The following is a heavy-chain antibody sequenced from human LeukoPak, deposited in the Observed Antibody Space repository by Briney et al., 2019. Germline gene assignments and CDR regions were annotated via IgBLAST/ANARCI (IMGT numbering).Heavy chain of an antibody. CDR2: MNPNSGNT. CDR3: ARGRSNDFWSGLVLFAFDI. D-gene: IGHD3-3*01. Sequence: ASVKVSCKASGYTFTSYDINWARQATGQGLEWMGWMNPNSGNTGYAQKFQGRVTITRNTSISTAYMELSSLRSEDTAVYYCARGRSNDFWSGLVLFAFDIWGQGTMVTVSS. V-gene: IGHV1-8*03. J-gene: IGHJ3*02. CDR1: GYTFTSYD.